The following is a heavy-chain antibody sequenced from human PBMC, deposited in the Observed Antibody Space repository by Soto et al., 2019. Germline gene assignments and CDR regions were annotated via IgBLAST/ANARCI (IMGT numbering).Heavy chain of an antibody. Sequence: PGGSLRLSCAASGFTFSSYGMHWVRQAPGKGLEWVAVIYYDGSNKYYADSVKGRFTISRDNSKNTLYLQMNSLRAEDTAVYYCARDKLAYFYGSGSQDYWGQGTLVTAPQ. CDR1: GFTFSSYG. CDR2: IYYDGSNK. CDR3: ARDKLAYFYGSGSQDY. J-gene: IGHJ4*02. V-gene: IGHV3-33*01. D-gene: IGHD3-10*01.